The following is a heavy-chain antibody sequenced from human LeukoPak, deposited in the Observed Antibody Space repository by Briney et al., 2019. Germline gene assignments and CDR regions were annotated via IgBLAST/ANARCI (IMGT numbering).Heavy chain of an antibody. D-gene: IGHD3-16*02. V-gene: IGHV1-18*01. Sequence: ASVKVSCKASGYTFTSYGISWVRQAPGQGLEWMGWISGNNGNTNYAQKLQGRVTMTTDTSTSTAYVELRSLRSDDTALYYCARVWVNYVWGNYPVDYWGQGTLVTVSS. CDR2: ISGNNGNT. CDR3: ARVWVNYVWGNYPVDY. CDR1: GYTFTSYG. J-gene: IGHJ4*02.